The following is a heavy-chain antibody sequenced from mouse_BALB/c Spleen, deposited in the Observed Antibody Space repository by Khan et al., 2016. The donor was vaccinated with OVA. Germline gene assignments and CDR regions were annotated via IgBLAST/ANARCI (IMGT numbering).Heavy chain of an antibody. V-gene: IGHV1-77*01. Sequence: QVQLKQSGPELVKPGSSMKMSCKASGYTFTDYVLNWVKQRTGQGLEWIGEIFPGSGGTYYNEKFKGKATLTADKSSNTVYMQLSSLTSEDSAVYFCARSGYVSLVYWGQGTTLTVSS. J-gene: IGHJ2*01. CDR2: IFPGSGGT. D-gene: IGHD3-1*01. CDR1: GYTFTDYV. CDR3: ARSGYVSLVY.